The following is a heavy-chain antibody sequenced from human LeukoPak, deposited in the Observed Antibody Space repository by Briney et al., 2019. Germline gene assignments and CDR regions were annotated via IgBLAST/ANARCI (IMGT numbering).Heavy chain of an antibody. D-gene: IGHD3-10*01. CDR3: AAPYYYGSGSLLNYYYGMDV. CDR2: ISSRSDDT. CDR1: GFTFSDYY. Sequence: GGSLRLSCEASGFTFSDYYMSWIRQVPGKGLEWLSYISSRSDDTHYADSVKGRFTISRDNAKNSLYLQMNSLRAEDTAVYYCAAPYYYGSGSLLNYYYGMDVWGRGTTVTVSS. V-gene: IGHV3-11*06. J-gene: IGHJ6*04.